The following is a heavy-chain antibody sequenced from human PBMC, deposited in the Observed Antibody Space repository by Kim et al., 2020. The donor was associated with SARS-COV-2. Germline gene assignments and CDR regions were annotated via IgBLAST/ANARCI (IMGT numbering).Heavy chain of an antibody. CDR1: GGSISSGGYY. J-gene: IGHJ4*02. V-gene: IGHV4-31*03. CDR3: ASIGYCSGGSCPE. D-gene: IGHD2-15*01. CDR2: IYYSGST. Sequence: SETLSLTCTVSGGSISSGGYYWSWIRQHPGKGLEWIGYIYYSGSTYYNPSLKSRVTISVDTSKNQFSLKLSSVTAADTAVYYCASIGYCSGGSCPEWGQGTLVTVSS.